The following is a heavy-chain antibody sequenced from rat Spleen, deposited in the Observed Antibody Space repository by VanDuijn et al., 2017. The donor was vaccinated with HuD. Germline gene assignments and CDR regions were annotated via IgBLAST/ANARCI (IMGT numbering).Heavy chain of an antibody. CDR1: GFSLTSNS. Sequence: QVQLKESGPGLVQPSQTLSLTCTVSGFSLTSNSVSWVRQPPGKGLEWMGVMWSGGNTDYHSAIKSRLSISRDTSKNQVFLKMNSLQPEDTGTYYWARYYYDGSYYPDYWGQGVMVTVSS. D-gene: IGHD1-12*02. CDR3: ARYYYDGSYYPDY. CDR2: MWSGGNT. V-gene: IGHV2-1*01. J-gene: IGHJ2*01.